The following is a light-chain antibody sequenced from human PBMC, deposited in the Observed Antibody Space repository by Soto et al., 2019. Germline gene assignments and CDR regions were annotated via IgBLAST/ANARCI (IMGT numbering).Light chain of an antibody. CDR3: QQRRNWPLT. CDR1: QSVFNY. Sequence: EVVLTQSPATLSLSPGERAILSCRASQSVFNYLAWYQQKPGQAPRLLIDDASNRATGIPARFSGSGSGTDFTLTISSLEPEDFAVYYCQQRRNWPLTFGGGTKVEIK. J-gene: IGKJ4*01. CDR2: DAS. V-gene: IGKV3-11*01.